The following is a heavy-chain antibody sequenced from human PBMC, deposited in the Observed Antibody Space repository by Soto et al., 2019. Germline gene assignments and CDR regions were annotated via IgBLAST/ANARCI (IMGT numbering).Heavy chain of an antibody. Sequence: QLQLQESGAGLVKPSETLSLTCTVSGGSISSSSYYWGWIRQAPGKGLEWIGSSYYSGSTYYNQSLKRRITLSVDSPKDHVPLKLSSMTVAETAVYYCARHGRYYDSSGLTGYWGQGTVVTVS. J-gene: IGHJ4*02. CDR2: SYYSGST. V-gene: IGHV4-39*01. CDR3: ARHGRYYDSSGLTGY. CDR1: GGSISSSSYY. D-gene: IGHD3-22*01.